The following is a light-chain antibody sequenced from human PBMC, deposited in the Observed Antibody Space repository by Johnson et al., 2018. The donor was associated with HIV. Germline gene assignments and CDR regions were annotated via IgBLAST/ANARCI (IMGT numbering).Light chain of an antibody. CDR1: SSNIGNNY. V-gene: IGLV1-51*02. Sequence: QSVLTQPPSVSAAPGQKVTISCSGSSSNIGNNYVSWYQQLPGTAPKLLIYENNKLPSGIPDRFSGSKSGTSATLGITGLQTGDEADYYCGTWDSSLSAAFGTGTKVPGL. CDR2: ENN. J-gene: IGLJ1*01. CDR3: GTWDSSLSAA.